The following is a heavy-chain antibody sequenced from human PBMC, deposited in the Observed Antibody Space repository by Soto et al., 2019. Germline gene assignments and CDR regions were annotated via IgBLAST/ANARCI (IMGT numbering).Heavy chain of an antibody. J-gene: IGHJ6*03. CDR2: MSGSGITI. V-gene: IGHV3-11*01. D-gene: IGHD3-16*01. CDR3: ARLLSVSYEDYYYMAV. CDR1: GFAFKEYS. Sequence: QVQLVESGGGLVKPGGSLRLSCSASGFAFKEYSMTWIRQAPGKGLEWVSLMSGSGITIHYADSMKGRFTISRDNANSLFLQMDSLRADDTAVYYCARLLSVSYEDYYYMAVWGKGTTVTVSS.